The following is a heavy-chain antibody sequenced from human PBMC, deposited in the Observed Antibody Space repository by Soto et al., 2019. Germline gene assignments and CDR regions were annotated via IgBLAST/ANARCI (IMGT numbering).Heavy chain of an antibody. V-gene: IGHV2-5*02. CDR3: AHRAGLQGNWNGGYFDF. CDR2: IYWDDDK. CDR1: GFSLTTGGVG. Sequence: QITLEESGPTRVKPTQTLTLTCTFSGFSLTTGGVGVGWVRQPPGKALERLALIYWDDDKRYSPSLRSRLTITKDTSRNQVVLTMTNMDPVDTATYYGAHRAGLQGNWNGGYFDFWGQGALVTVSS. D-gene: IGHD1-1*01. J-gene: IGHJ4*02.